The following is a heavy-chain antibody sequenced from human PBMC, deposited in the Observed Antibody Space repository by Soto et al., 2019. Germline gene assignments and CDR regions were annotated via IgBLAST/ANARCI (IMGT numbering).Heavy chain of an antibody. CDR3: AKASTWYPYFDY. J-gene: IGHJ4*02. Sequence: EVQLLESGGGLVQPGGSLRLSCAAPGFTFSSYAMSWVRQAPGKGLEWVSGVTASGGSTYYADSVKGRFTISRDNSKNTLSLQMISLRAEDTAMYFCAKASTWYPYFDYWGQGTLVTVSS. CDR1: GFTFSSYA. D-gene: IGHD6-13*01. CDR2: VTASGGST. V-gene: IGHV3-23*01.